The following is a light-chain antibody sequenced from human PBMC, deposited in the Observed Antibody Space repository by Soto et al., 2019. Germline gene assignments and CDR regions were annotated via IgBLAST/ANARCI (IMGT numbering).Light chain of an antibody. V-gene: IGKV3-20*01. CDR3: HRYGSSPWT. J-gene: IGKJ1*01. Sequence: EIVLTQSPGTLSLSPGERATLSCRASQSVSSSYLAWYQQKSGQAPRLLIYCASSRSTAIPDRFSGSGSGTDFTLTISRLEPEDFAVYFCHRYGSSPWTFGQGTKVEIK. CDR2: CAS. CDR1: QSVSSSY.